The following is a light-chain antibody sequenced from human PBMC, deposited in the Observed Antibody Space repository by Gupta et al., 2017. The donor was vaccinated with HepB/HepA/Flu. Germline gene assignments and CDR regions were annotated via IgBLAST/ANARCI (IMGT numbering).Light chain of an antibody. CDR2: RDR. J-gene: IGLJ2*01. CDR1: NIGSQN. V-gene: IGLV3-9*01. CDR3: QQWDSATVV. Sequence: SYELTQPPSGSVAQGQTATITCGGSNIGSQNVHWYQQKPGQAPVLAIYRDRERYSGIPERFSGSKSGSTATLTISRVQGGDEADYYCQQWDSATVVFGGGTKLTVL.